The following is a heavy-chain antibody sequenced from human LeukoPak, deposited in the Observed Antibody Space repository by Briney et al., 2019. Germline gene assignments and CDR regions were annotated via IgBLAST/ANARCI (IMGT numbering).Heavy chain of an antibody. CDR1: GDPVWSYY. V-gene: IGHV4-59*02. CDR2: VFFGGQT. J-gene: IGHJ4*02. Sequence: PSETLSLTCSVSGDPVWSYYWTWVRQPPEKGLEWIGYVFFGGQTNYNPSVKSRVTISLDTSRSQFSLNLTSVTAADSAMYYCARGAYADRTCYNLDSWGQGTLVIVSS. CDR3: ARGAYADRTCYNLDS. D-gene: IGHD5-24*01.